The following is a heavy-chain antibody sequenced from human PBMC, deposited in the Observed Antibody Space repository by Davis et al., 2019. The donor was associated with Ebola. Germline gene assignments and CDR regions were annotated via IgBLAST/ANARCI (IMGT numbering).Heavy chain of an antibody. CDR3: VRDAKDGYNWGH. CDR2: ININTGNP. Sequence: ASVNVSCKASRYNFTESAMHWLRQAPAQGREWMGWININTGNPTHAQGFTGRFVFSLDTSVSMAYLQITSLRADDSAIYYCVRDAKDGYNWGHWGQGTLVTVSS. V-gene: IGHV7-4-1*04. D-gene: IGHD5-24*01. CDR1: RYNFTESA. J-gene: IGHJ4*02.